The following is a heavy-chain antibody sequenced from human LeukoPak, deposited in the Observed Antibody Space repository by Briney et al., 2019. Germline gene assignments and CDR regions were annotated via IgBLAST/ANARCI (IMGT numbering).Heavy chain of an antibody. CDR1: GFTFSSYG. CDR3: AKDPADY. CDR2: ISYDGSNK. Sequence: GGSLRLPCAASGFTFSSYGMHWVRQAPGKGLEWVAVISYDGSNKYYADSVKGRFTISRDNSKNTLYLQMNSLRAEDTAVYYCAKDPADYWGQGTLVTVSS. J-gene: IGHJ4*02. V-gene: IGHV3-30*18.